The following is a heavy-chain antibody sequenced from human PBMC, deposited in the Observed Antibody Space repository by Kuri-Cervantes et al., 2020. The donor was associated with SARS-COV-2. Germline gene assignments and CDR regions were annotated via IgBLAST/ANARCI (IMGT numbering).Heavy chain of an antibody. J-gene: IGHJ5*02. Sequence: ASLRLSSTFSGGSISSYYWSWIRQPPGKGLEWIGYIYYSGSTNYNPSLKSRVTISVDTSKNQFSLKLSSVTAADTAVYYCARELGLTTVNWFDPWGQGTLVTVSS. CDR2: IYYSGST. CDR3: ARELGLTTVNWFDP. D-gene: IGHD4-17*01. CDR1: GGSISSYY. V-gene: IGHV4-59*01.